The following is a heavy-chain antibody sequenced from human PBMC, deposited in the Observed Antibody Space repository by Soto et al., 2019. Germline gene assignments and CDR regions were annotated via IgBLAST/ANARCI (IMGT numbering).Heavy chain of an antibody. CDR2: INHGGST. D-gene: IGHD5-12*01. Sequence: SETLSLTYAVYGESFSGYHWTWIRQSPGKGLEWSGEINHGGSTNYNPSLKSRVTISIDTSKNQFSLKLTSVTAADTSVYYCARTDIVTTNWFDPWGQGTLVTVSS. J-gene: IGHJ5*02. CDR1: GESFSGYH. CDR3: ARTDIVTTNWFDP. V-gene: IGHV4-34*01.